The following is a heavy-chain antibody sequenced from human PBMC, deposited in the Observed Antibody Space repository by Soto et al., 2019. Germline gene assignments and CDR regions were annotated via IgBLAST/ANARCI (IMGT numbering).Heavy chain of an antibody. CDR3: AKEYGLFFTSRRCPTYYSSG. Sequence: GKGLSWVSAISGSGGSTYYADSVKGRFTISRDNSKNTLYLQMNSLRAEDTAVYYCAKEYGLFFTSRRCPTYYSSG. CDR2: ISGSGGST. V-gene: IGHV3-23*01. D-gene: IGHD3-16*01. J-gene: IGHJ6*01.